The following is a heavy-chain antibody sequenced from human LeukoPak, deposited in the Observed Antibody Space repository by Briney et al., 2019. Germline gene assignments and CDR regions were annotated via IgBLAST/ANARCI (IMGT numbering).Heavy chain of an antibody. Sequence: PGGSLRLSCAASGFTFSSYAMHWVRQAPGKGLEWVAVISYDGSNKYYADSVKGRSTISRDNSKNTLYLQMNSLRAEDTAVYYCARAPEGVFDYWGQGTLVTVSS. J-gene: IGHJ4*02. CDR1: GFTFSSYA. V-gene: IGHV3-30-3*01. CDR3: ARAPEGVFDY. D-gene: IGHD1-14*01. CDR2: ISYDGSNK.